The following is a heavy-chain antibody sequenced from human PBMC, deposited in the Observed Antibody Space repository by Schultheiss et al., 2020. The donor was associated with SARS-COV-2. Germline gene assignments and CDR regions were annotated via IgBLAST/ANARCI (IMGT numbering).Heavy chain of an antibody. Sequence: SETLSLTCAVYGGSFSGYYWGWIRQPPGKGLEWIGSIYYSGSTNYNPSLKSRVTISVDTSKNQFSLKLSSVTAADTAVYYCASLSPYCSSTSCYAFDIWGQGTMVTVSS. CDR3: ASLSPYCSSTSCYAFDI. J-gene: IGHJ3*02. CDR2: IYYSGST. CDR1: GGSFSGYY. D-gene: IGHD2-2*01. V-gene: IGHV4-34*01.